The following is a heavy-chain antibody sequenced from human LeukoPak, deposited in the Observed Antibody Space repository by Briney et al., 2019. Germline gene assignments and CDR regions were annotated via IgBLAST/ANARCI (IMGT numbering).Heavy chain of an antibody. CDR3: AKGRVVPAALLDY. CDR2: ISGSGDTT. J-gene: IGHJ4*02. V-gene: IGHV3-23*01. D-gene: IGHD2-15*01. Sequence: GGSLRLSCAASGFTFSGYAMTWVRQVPGKGLEWVSSISGSGDTTNYADSVKGRFTISRDNSKNTLFLQMNSLRADDTAVYHCAKGRVVPAALLDYWGQGTLVTVSS. CDR1: GFTFSGYA.